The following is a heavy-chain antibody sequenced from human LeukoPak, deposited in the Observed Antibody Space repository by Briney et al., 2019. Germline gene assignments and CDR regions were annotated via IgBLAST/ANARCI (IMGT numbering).Heavy chain of an antibody. V-gene: IGHV3-7*01. CDR1: GLTFSSYG. J-gene: IGHJ6*03. CDR2: IKQDGSEK. D-gene: IGHD3-10*01. Sequence: QPGGTLRLSCTASGLTFSSYGMTWVRQAPGKGLEWVANIKQDGSEKYYVDSVKGRFTISRDNAKNSLYLQMNSLRAEDTAVYYCARDRYYGSGSYYKTSRYYYYYMDVWGKGTTVTVSS. CDR3: ARDRYYGSGSYYKTSRYYYYYMDV.